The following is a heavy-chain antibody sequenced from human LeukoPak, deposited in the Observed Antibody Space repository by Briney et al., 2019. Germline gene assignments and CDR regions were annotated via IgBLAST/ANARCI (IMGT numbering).Heavy chain of an antibody. CDR1: GLTFTTYG. D-gene: IGHD3-10*01. Sequence: GSLRLSCAASGLTFTTYGMHWVRQAPGKGLEWVALISFHGSEKYYAESVKGRFTISRDNSKNTLYLQMNSVRVEDTAVYFCAKDVKMFRGPMIMRHFDYWGQGTLVTVSS. J-gene: IGHJ4*02. CDR3: AKDVKMFRGPMIMRHFDY. CDR2: ISFHGSEK. V-gene: IGHV3-30*18.